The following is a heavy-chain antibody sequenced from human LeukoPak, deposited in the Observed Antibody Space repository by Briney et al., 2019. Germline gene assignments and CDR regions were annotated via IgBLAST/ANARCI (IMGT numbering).Heavy chain of an antibody. CDR3: AQRRDYGRNYDY. CDR1: GCTFSSYA. Sequence: SVKVSCKASGCTFSSYAISWVRQAPGQGLEWMGGIIPIFGAANYAQKFQGRVTITADESTSTAYMELSSLRSEDTAVYYCAQRRDYGRNYDYWGQGTLVTVSS. V-gene: IGHV1-69*01. CDR2: IIPIFGAA. D-gene: IGHD4-23*01. J-gene: IGHJ4*02.